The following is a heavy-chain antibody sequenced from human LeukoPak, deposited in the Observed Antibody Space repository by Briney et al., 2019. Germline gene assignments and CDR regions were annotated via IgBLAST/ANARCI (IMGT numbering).Heavy chain of an antibody. Sequence: PGGSLRLSCAASGFTLSDLYMDWVRQAPGRGLEWVGRTRNILHNYTAEYAASVKGRFTISRDDSKNSLYLQMNSLKTGDTAVYYCARPPGLTTGGYWGQGTLVTVSS. CDR2: TRNILHNYTA. CDR1: GFTLSDLY. V-gene: IGHV3-72*01. J-gene: IGHJ4*02. CDR3: ARPPGLTTGGY. D-gene: IGHD4-11*01.